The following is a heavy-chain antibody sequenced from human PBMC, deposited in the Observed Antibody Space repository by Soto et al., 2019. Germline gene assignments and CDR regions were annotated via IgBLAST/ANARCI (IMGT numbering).Heavy chain of an antibody. CDR1: GYTFTSYV. Sequence: QAQFVQSGAEVKKPGASVKVSCKASGYTFTSYVIHWVRQAPGQRLEWMGWINAGNGNTKYSQNFMGRVTLTRDTSATPAYMEVGSLRSEDTAVYYCAGRSFTLFVAYEFYYSLDVWGPGTTVTVSS. J-gene: IGHJ6*02. CDR2: INAGNGNT. D-gene: IGHD1-26*01. V-gene: IGHV1-3*01. CDR3: AGRSFTLFVAYEFYYSLDV.